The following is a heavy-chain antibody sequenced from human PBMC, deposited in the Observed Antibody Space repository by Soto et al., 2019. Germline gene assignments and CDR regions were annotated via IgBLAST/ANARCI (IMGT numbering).Heavy chain of an antibody. CDR3: ARASGCSGDSCAFDP. V-gene: IGHV4-31*03. J-gene: IGHJ5*02. CDR1: GGSISSGGYY. Sequence: PSETLSLTCTVSGGSISSGGYYWSWIRQHPGKGLEWIGYIYYSGSTYYNPSLKSRVTISVDTSKNQFSLKLSSVTAADTAVYYCARASGCSGDSCAFDPWGQGTLVTVSS. D-gene: IGHD2-15*01. CDR2: IYYSGST.